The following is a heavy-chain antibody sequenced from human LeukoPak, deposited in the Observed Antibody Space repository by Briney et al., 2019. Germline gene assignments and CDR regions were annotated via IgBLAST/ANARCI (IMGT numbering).Heavy chain of an antibody. D-gene: IGHD2-15*01. Sequence: SVKVSCKASGGTFSSYAISWVRQAPGQGLEWMGGIIPIFGTANYAQKFQGRVTITTDESTSTAYMELSSLRSEDTAVCYCARDRGGLEESPNWFDPWGQGTLVTVSS. CDR1: GGTFSSYA. J-gene: IGHJ5*02. CDR3: ARDRGGLEESPNWFDP. CDR2: IIPIFGTA. V-gene: IGHV1-69*05.